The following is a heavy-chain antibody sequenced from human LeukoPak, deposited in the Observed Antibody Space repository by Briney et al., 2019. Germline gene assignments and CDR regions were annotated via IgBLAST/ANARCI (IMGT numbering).Heavy chain of an antibody. J-gene: IGHJ6*03. CDR3: ARGLSAAGYYYMDV. CDR1: GFTFSSYG. Sequence: PGRSLRLSCAASGFTFSSYGMHWVRQAPGKGLEWVAVIWYDGSNKYYADSVKGRFTISRDNSKNTLYLQMNSLRAEDTAVYYCARGLSAAGYYYMDVWGKGTTVTVSS. CDR2: IWYDGSNK. D-gene: IGHD6-25*01. V-gene: IGHV3-33*01.